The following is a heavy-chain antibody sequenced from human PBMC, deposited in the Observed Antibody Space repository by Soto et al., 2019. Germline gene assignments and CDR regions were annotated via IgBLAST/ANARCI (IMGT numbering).Heavy chain of an antibody. CDR3: ARPLTAGVPYDAFDI. J-gene: IGHJ3*02. V-gene: IGHV5-51*01. D-gene: IGHD2-21*02. CDR2: IYPGDSDT. CDR1: GYSFTSYW. Sequence: VESLKISCKGSGYSFTSYWIGWVRQMPGKGLEWMGIIYPGDSDTRYSPSFQGQVTTSADKSISTAYLQWSSLKASDTAMYYCARPLTAGVPYDAFDIWGQGTMVTVSS.